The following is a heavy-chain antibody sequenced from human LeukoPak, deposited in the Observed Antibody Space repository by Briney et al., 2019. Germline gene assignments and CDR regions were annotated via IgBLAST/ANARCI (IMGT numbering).Heavy chain of an antibody. CDR1: GYTFISYD. CDR3: AKTGDDAFDI. Sequence: SVKVSCKASGYTFISYDINWVRQAPGQGLEWMGGIIPIFGTANYAQKFQGRVTITADESTSTAYMGLSSLRSEDTAVYYCAKTGDDAFDIWGQGTMVTVSS. D-gene: IGHD7-27*01. CDR2: IIPIFGTA. J-gene: IGHJ3*02. V-gene: IGHV1-69*13.